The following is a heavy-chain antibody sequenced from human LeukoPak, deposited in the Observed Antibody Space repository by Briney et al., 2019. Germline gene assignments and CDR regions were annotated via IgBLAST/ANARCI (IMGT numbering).Heavy chain of an antibody. CDR2: ISGSGGST. V-gene: IGHV3-23*01. CDR1: GFTFSSYS. CDR3: AKSGVVPGSYYYYMDV. Sequence: PGGSLRLSCAASGFTFSSYSMSWVRKAPGKGMEWVSAISGSGGSTYYADSVKGRFTISRDNSKNTLYLQMNSLRAEDTAVYYCAKSGVVPGSYYYYMDVWGKGTTVTVSS. J-gene: IGHJ6*03. D-gene: IGHD2-2*01.